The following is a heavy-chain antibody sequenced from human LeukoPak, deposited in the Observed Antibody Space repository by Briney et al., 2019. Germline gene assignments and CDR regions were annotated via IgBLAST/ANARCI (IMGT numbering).Heavy chain of an antibody. Sequence: SETLSLTRTVSRGSISSYYWSWIRQPPGKGLEWIGYIYYGGSTNYNPSLKSRVTISVDTSKNQFSLKLSSVTAADTAVYYCAREVPGDYYDSSGYLPYAFDIWGQGTMVTVSS. J-gene: IGHJ3*02. D-gene: IGHD3-22*01. CDR2: IYYGGST. CDR3: AREVPGDYYDSSGYLPYAFDI. V-gene: IGHV4-59*01. CDR1: RGSISSYY.